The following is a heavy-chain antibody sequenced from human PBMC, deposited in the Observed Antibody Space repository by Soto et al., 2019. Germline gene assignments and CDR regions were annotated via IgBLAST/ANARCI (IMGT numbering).Heavy chain of an antibody. CDR1: GGSLSSNSYY. V-gene: IGHV4-39*01. CDR2: IYYGGTT. Sequence: PSETLSLTCSVSGGSLSSNSYYWGWIRHPPGKGLEWIGTIYYGGTTYYNPSLKSRVTMSVDTSKNQFSLRLNSVTAADTAVYYSARHSSTWLSYFDYWGQGTLVTVSS. D-gene: IGHD6-13*01. CDR3: ARHSSTWLSYFDY. J-gene: IGHJ4*02.